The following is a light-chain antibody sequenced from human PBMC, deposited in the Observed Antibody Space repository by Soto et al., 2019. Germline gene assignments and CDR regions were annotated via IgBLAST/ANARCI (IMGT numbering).Light chain of an antibody. V-gene: IGLV2-14*01. J-gene: IGLJ2*01. CDR3: SSYTSSSTLVV. CDR2: DVS. Sequence: QSALTQPASVSGSPGQSITISCTGTSSDVGGYNYVSWYRQHPGKAPKLIIYDVSNRPSGVSYRFSGSKSGNTASLTISGLQAEYEVDDYCSSYTSSSTLVVFGGGIKLSVL. CDR1: SSDVGGYNY.